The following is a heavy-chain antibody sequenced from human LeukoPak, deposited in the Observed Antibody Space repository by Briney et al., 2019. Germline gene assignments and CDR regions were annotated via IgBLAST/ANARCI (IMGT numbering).Heavy chain of an antibody. V-gene: IGHV4-38-2*01. D-gene: IGHD2-2*01. CDR3: ARTRGYCSSTSCYPRGAFDI. CDR2: IYHSGSN. CDR1: GYSISSGYY. J-gene: IGHJ3*02. Sequence: SETLSLTCAVSGYSISSGYYWGWIRPPPGKGLEWIGSIYHSGSNYYNPSLKSRVTISGDTSKNQFSLKLSSVTAADTAVYYCARTRGYCSSTSCYPRGAFDIWGQGTMVTVSS.